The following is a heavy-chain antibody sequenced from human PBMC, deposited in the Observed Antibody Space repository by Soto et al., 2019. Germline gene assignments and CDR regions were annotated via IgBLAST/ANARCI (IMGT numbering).Heavy chain of an antibody. CDR1: GYTFTSYA. Sequence: QVQLVQSGAEEKKPGASVQVSCKASGYTFTSYAMHRVRQAPGQRLEWMGWINAGNGNTRYSQKFQGRVTITRDTSASTAYMELSSLRSADTAVYYCARSIVVVTALDYWGQGTLVTFSS. V-gene: IGHV1-3*05. CDR3: ARSIVVVTALDY. J-gene: IGHJ4*02. CDR2: INAGNGNT. D-gene: IGHD2-21*02.